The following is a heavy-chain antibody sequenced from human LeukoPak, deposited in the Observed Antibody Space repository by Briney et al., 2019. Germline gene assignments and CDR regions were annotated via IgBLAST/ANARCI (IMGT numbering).Heavy chain of an antibody. D-gene: IGHD4-17*01. Sequence: AGGSLRLSCAASGFTFSSYWMSWVRQAPGKWLEWVANIKQDGSEKYYVGSVKRRFTISRDNAKNSLYLQMNSLRAEDTAVYYCAKRPSDYGDYVSYFDYWGQGTLVTVSS. V-gene: IGHV3-7*01. J-gene: IGHJ4*02. CDR3: AKRPSDYGDYVSYFDY. CDR1: GFTFSSYW. CDR2: IKQDGSEK.